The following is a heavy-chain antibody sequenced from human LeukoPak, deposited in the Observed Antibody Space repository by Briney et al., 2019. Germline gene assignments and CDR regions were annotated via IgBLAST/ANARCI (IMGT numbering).Heavy chain of an antibody. Sequence: ASVTVSCKASGGTFRIYAISWVRQAPGQGLEWTGGIIPIFCTANYAQRFQGRVTITKDESTSTAYMELSSVRSEDTAVDYCARGGCLEWLSSWFDPWGQGTLVTVSS. J-gene: IGHJ5*02. CDR1: GGTFRIYA. D-gene: IGHD3-3*01. V-gene: IGHV1-69*05. CDR2: IIPIFCTA. CDR3: ARGGCLEWLSSWFDP.